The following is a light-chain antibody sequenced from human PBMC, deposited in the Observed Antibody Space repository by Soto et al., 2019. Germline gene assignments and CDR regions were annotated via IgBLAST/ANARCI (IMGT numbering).Light chain of an antibody. CDR2: DVS. J-gene: IGLJ3*02. CDR1: SSDVGGYNY. Sequence: QSVLTQSASVSGSPGQSITISCTGTSSDVGGYNYVSWYQQHPGKAPKLIIYDVSNRPSGVSTRFSGSKSGNTASLTISGLQAEDEADYSCSSYTSTNSWVFGGGTKL. CDR3: SSYTSTNSWV. V-gene: IGLV2-14*01.